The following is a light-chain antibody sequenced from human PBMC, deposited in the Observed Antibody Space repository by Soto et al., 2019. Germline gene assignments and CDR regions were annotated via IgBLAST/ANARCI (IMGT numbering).Light chain of an antibody. Sequence: QLVLTQPPSVSGAPGQRVTISCIGSSSNIGAGFAVRWYQQLPGAAPKLLIFGNTNRPSGVPDRFSGSKSGTSASLAISGLQSGDEADYYCQSYDSGLGVSYVFGTGTKLTVL. CDR2: GNT. J-gene: IGLJ1*01. CDR1: SSNIGAGFA. V-gene: IGLV1-40*01. CDR3: QSYDSGLGVSYV.